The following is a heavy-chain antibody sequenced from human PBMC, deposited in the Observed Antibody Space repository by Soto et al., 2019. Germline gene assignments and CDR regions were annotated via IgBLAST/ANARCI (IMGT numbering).Heavy chain of an antibody. CDR3: AAGDFWSGNTGFDY. J-gene: IGHJ4*02. V-gene: IGHV4-31*03. CDR2: IYYSGST. D-gene: IGHD3-3*01. CDR1: GGSISSGVYY. Sequence: SETMSLTCTVSGGSISSGVYYWSWIRQHPGKGLEWIGYIYYSGSTYYNPSLKSRVTISVDTSKNQFSLKLSSVTAADTAVYYCAAGDFWSGNTGFDYWGQGTLVTVSS.